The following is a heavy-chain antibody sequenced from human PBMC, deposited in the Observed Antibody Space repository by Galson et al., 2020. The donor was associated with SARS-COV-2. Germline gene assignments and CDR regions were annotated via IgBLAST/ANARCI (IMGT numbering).Heavy chain of an antibody. CDR3: ARVAGIPYYYHYGMDV. D-gene: IGHD6-19*01. J-gene: IGHJ6*02. CDR1: GYTFTSYA. CDR2: INAGNGNI. Sequence: ASVKVSCKASGYTFTSYATHWVRQAPGQRLEWMGWINAGNGNIKYSQKFQGRVTITRDTFATTAYMELSSLRSEDTAVYYCARVAGIPYYYHYGMDVWGQGTTVTVSS. V-gene: IGHV1-3*01.